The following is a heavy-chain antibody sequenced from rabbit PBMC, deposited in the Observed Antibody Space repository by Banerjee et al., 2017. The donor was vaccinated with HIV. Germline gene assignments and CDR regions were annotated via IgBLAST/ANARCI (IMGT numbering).Heavy chain of an antibody. CDR2: IYAGRSGSN. Sequence: QSLEESGGDLVKPGASLTLTCKASGFSFSSSYCICWVRQAPGKGLEWIACIYAGRSGSNDYASWVNGRFTISRSTSLNTVTLQLNSLTAADTATYFCVRGGWGGIYYFNLWGPGTLVTVS. CDR3: VRGGWGGIYYFNL. CDR1: GFSFSSSYC. V-gene: IGHV1S40*01. J-gene: IGHJ4*01. D-gene: IGHD4-1*01.